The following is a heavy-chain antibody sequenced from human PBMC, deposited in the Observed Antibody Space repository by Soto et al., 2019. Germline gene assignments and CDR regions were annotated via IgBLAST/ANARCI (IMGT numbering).Heavy chain of an antibody. CDR3: ATYSGNYERYGVYYGMDV. CDR1: GFTFSNYA. V-gene: IGHV3-23*01. D-gene: IGHD1-26*01. J-gene: IGHJ6*02. Sequence: LRLSCAAPGFTFSNYAISWVRQAPGKGLEWVSSISGSGGSTYYADSVKGRFTISRDNSKNTLYLQMNSLRAEDTAVYYCATYSGNYERYGVYYGMDVWGQGTTVTVSS. CDR2: ISGSGGST.